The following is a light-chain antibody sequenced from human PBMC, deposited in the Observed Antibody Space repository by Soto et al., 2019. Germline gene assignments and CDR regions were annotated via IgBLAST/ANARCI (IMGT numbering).Light chain of an antibody. Sequence: QSVLTQPPSASGTPGQRVTISCSGSSSNIGSNTVNWYQQLPGTAPKLLIYSNNQRPSGVPDRFSGSKSGTSASLAISGLQAEDEADYYCCSSAGSSISVVFGGGTKVTVL. CDR1: SSNIGSNT. CDR3: CSSAGSSISVV. V-gene: IGLV1-44*01. CDR2: SNN. J-gene: IGLJ2*01.